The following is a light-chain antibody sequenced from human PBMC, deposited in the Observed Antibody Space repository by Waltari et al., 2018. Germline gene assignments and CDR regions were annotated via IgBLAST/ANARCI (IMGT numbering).Light chain of an antibody. CDR1: QSISSY. CDR3: QQSYSTPPNT. V-gene: IGKV1-39*01. J-gene: IGKJ3*01. CDR2: AAS. Sequence: DIQMTQSPSSLSASVGDRVTITRRASQSISSYLNWYQQKPGKAPKLLIYAASSLQSGVPSRFSGSGSGTDFTLTISSLQPEDFATYYCQQSYSTPPNTFGPGTKVDI.